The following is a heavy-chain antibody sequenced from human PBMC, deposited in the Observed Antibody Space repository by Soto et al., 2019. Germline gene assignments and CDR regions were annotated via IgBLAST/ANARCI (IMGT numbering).Heavy chain of an antibody. CDR2: ISGSGGST. D-gene: IGHD2-2*01. J-gene: IGHJ5*02. CDR3: ANYGCSSTSCYAWGSWFDP. V-gene: IGHV3-23*01. CDR1: GFTFSSYA. Sequence: PGGSLRLSCAASGFTFSSYAMSWVRQAPGKGLEWVSAISGSGGSTYYADSVKGRFTISRDNSKNTLYLQMNSLRAEDTAVYYCANYGCSSTSCYAWGSWFDPWGQGTLVTVSS.